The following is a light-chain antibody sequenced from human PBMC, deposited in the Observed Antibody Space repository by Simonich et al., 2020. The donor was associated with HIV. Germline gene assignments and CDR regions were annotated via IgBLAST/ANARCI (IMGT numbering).Light chain of an antibody. CDR1: QSIRSN. CDR2: AAS. V-gene: IGKV3-15*01. J-gene: IGKJ4*01. Sequence: EIVMTQSPATLSVSPGERATLSCRASQSIRSNLAWYQQKPGQTPRLLIYAASTRATGIPVGFSGSGAGTEFTLTISSMEPEDFAVYYCQQRSNWPLTFGGGTKVEIK. CDR3: QQRSNWPLT.